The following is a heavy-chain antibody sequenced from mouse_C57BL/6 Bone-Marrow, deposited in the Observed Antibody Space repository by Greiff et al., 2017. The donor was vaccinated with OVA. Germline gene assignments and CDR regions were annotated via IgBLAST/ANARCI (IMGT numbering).Heavy chain of an antibody. CDR1: GFTIKDDY. CDR2: IDPENGDT. J-gene: IGHJ2*01. Sequence: VQLKQSGAELVRPGASVKLSCTASGFTIKDDYMHWVKQRPEQGLEWIGWIDPENGDTEYASKFQGKATITADTSSNTAYLQLSSLTSEDTAVYYCTPAPFDYWGQGTTLTVSS. CDR3: TPAPFDY. V-gene: IGHV14-4*01.